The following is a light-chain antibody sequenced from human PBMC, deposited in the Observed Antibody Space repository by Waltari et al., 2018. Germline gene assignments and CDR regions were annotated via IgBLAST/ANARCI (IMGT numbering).Light chain of an antibody. V-gene: IGKV3-11*01. CDR3: QQRSYWRAT. CDR1: QTVSAY. Sequence: EIVLTQSPATLSLSPGARATLSCRASQTVSAYLAWYPQKPGQAPRPLIYAASKRATGIPARFSGSGSGTDFTLTISSLETEDFAVYYCQQRSYWRATFGQGTKVEIK. CDR2: AAS. J-gene: IGKJ1*01.